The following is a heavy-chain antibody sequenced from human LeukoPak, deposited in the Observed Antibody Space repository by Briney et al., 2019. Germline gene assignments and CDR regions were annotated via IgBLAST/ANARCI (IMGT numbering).Heavy chain of an antibody. V-gene: IGHV3-20*04. J-gene: IGHJ4*02. Sequence: GGSLRLSCTASGFAFDEHGMSWVRQVPGKGLEWVSGINWSGGSTGYADPLRGRFTISRDNAKNSLYLQMDSLRAEDTALSYCARAPITSPFYFDYWGQGTLVTVSS. CDR2: INWSGGST. D-gene: IGHD2-2*01. CDR1: GFAFDEHG. CDR3: ARAPITSPFYFDY.